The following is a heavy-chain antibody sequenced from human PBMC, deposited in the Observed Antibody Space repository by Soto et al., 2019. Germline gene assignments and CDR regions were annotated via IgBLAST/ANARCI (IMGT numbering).Heavy chain of an antibody. Sequence: GPSVKVSCKASGYTFTRYQMHWVRQAPGQGLEWMGIINPSGGSISYAQKFQGRVTMTRDTSTSTVYMELSSLRSEDTAVYYCARSYCSNGVCYTGSYYYYAMDFWGQGTTVTVSS. V-gene: IGHV1-46*01. CDR3: ARSYCSNGVCYTGSYYYYAMDF. CDR2: INPSGGSI. J-gene: IGHJ6*02. D-gene: IGHD2-8*01. CDR1: GYTFTRYQ.